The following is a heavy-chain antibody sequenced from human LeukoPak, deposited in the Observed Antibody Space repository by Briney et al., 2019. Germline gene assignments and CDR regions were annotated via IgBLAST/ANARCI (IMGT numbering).Heavy chain of an antibody. J-gene: IGHJ4*02. CDR2: IDQGGSER. CDR1: GFNFSTYW. D-gene: IGHD3-3*02. CDR3: ARDPDSSIFDL. Sequence: PGGSLRLSCAASGFNFSTYWMSWVRQTPEKGLEFVANIDQGGSERNYMDSLKGRCTISRDNAKKSLYLEINSLRADDTAVYYCARDPDSSIFDLWVRGALVAVSS. V-gene: IGHV3-7*01.